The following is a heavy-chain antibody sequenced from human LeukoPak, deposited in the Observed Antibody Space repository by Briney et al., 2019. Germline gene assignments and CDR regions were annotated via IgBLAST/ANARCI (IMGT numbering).Heavy chain of an antibody. D-gene: IGHD6-19*01. CDR2: IYYSGST. V-gene: IGHV4-39*01. CDR1: GGSISSSSYY. J-gene: IGHJ5*02. CDR3: ARLWLIRGKINWFDP. Sequence: PSETLSLTCTVSGGSISSSSYYWGWIRQPPGKGLEWIGSIYYSGSTYYNPSLKSRVTISVDTSKNQFSLKLSSVTAADTAVYYCARLWLIRGKINWFDPWGQGTLVTASS.